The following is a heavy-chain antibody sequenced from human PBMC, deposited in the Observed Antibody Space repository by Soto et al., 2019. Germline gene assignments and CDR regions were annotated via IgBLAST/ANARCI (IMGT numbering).Heavy chain of an antibody. V-gene: IGHV4-59*01. CDR3: AREGRGDAFDI. CDR1: GGSISSYY. D-gene: IGHD3-10*01. CDR2: IYYSGST. J-gene: IGHJ3*02. Sequence: KTSETLSLTCTVSGGSISSYYCIFIRQPPVKGLEWIVYIYYSGSTNYNPSLKSRVTISVDTSKNQFSLKLSSVTAADTAVYYCAREGRGDAFDIWGQGTMVTVSS.